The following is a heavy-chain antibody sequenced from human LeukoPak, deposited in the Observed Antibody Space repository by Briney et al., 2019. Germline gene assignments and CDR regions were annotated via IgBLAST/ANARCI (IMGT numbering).Heavy chain of an antibody. D-gene: IGHD6-19*01. CDR1: GGSISSGGYY. Sequence: PSQTLSLTFTVSGGSISSGGYYWSWIRQPPGKGLEWIGYIYHSGSTYYNPSLKSRVTISVDRSKNQFSLKLSSVTAADTAVYYCARCSSGSSDYWGQGTLVTVSS. CDR2: IYHSGST. CDR3: ARCSSGSSDY. V-gene: IGHV4-30-2*01. J-gene: IGHJ4*02.